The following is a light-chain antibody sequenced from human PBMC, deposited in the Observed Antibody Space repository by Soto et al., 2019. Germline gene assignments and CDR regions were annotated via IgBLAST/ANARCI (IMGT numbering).Light chain of an antibody. V-gene: IGLV3-1*01. CDR2: QDS. CDR1: KLGDKY. Sequence: SYELTQPPSVSVSPGQTASITCSGDKLGDKYACWYQQKPGQSPVLVIYQDSKRPSGIPERFSGSNYGNTATLTISGTQAMDEADYYCQAWDSSTGVFGTGTKLTVL. J-gene: IGLJ1*01. CDR3: QAWDSSTGV.